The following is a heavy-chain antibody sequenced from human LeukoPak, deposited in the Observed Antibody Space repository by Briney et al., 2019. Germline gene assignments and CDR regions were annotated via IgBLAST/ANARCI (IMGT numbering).Heavy chain of an antibody. CDR2: IYYSGSS. D-gene: IGHD4-17*01. CDR1: GGSISSGDYY. J-gene: IGHJ4*02. CDR3: ARQIYGDLYYFDY. Sequence: SQTLSLTCTVSGGSISSGDYYWSWVRQPPGKGLEWIGYIYYSGSSYYIPSLKSRVTMSVDTSKNQFSLRLSSVTAADTAVYYCARQIYGDLYYFDYWGQGTLVTVSS. V-gene: IGHV4-30-4*01.